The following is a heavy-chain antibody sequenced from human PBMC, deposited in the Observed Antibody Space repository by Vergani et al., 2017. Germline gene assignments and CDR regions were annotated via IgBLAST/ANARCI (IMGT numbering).Heavy chain of an antibody. CDR2: INHSGST. J-gene: IGHJ3*02. CDR3: ARVLRVVPAFDI. Sequence: QVQLQQWGAGLLKPSETLSLTCAVYGGSFSGYYWSWIRQPPGKGLEWIGEINHSGSTNYNPSLKSRVTISVDTSKNQFPLKLSSVTAADTAVYYCARVLRVVPAFDIWGQGTMVTVSS. V-gene: IGHV4-34*01. D-gene: IGHD2-15*01. CDR1: GGSFSGYY.